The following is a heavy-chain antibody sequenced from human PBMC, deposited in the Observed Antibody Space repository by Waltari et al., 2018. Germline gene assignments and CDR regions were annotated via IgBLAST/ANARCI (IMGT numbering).Heavy chain of an antibody. Sequence: EVQLVQSGAEVKKPGATVKISCKASGYTFTDYYLHWVHQAPGKGLEWMGRVDPEDGETIYAEKFQGRVTITADTSTDTAYMELSSLRSEDTAVYYCVILGSSWLRGYFQHWGQGTLVTVSS. D-gene: IGHD6-13*01. J-gene: IGHJ1*01. CDR2: VDPEDGET. V-gene: IGHV1-69-2*01. CDR1: GYTFTDYY. CDR3: VILGSSWLRGYFQH.